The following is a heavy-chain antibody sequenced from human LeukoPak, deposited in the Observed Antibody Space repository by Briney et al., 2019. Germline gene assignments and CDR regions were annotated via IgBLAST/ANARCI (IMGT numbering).Heavy chain of an antibody. CDR1: GFTFKYHA. Sequence: GRSLRLACVVSGFTFKYHAINWVRQAPGKGLEWVAFISNDGTNTYYADSMKGRFTISRDDSKNTLYLQMNSLRADDTAVYYCARDSYSSTWSSYYHYYAMEPWGPGTTVTVSS. CDR3: ARDSYSSTWSSYYHYYAMEP. D-gene: IGHD6-13*01. V-gene: IGHV3-30-3*01. CDR2: ISNDGTNT. J-gene: IGHJ6*02.